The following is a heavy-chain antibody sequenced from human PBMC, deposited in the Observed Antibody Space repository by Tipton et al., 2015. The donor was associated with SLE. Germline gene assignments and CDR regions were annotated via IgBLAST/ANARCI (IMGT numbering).Heavy chain of an antibody. J-gene: IGHJ4*02. CDR2: IYSSGNT. Sequence: TLSLTCTVSGGSISSYYWNWRRQPAGKGLEWIGRIYSSGNTNYNPSLKSRVTMSVDASKNQFSLRLSSVTAADTAMYYCARKYPHCGAECYQDYWGQGTFVTVSS. CDR3: ARKYPHCGAECYQDY. D-gene: IGHD2-21*01. V-gene: IGHV4-4*07. CDR1: GGSISSYY.